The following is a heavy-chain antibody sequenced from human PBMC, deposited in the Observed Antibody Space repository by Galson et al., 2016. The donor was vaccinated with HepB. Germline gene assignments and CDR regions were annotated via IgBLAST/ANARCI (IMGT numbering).Heavy chain of an antibody. CDR3: ARHVLRFLEWVDGAFDAFDM. CDR2: IYYSGST. CDR1: GCSISSSSYY. D-gene: IGHD3-3*01. Sequence: SETLSLTCTVSGCSISSSSYYWGWIRQPPGKGLEWIGSIYYSGSTYYNPSLKSRVTISVDTSKNHFSLKLSSVTAADTAVYYCARHVLRFLEWVDGAFDAFDMWGQGTMVTVSS. J-gene: IGHJ3*02. V-gene: IGHV4-39*01.